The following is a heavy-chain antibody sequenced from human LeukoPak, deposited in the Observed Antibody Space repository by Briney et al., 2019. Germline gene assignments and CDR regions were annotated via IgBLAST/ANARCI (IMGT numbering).Heavy chain of an antibody. CDR1: GFTVSSKY. CDR3: ARERDSSGYILAY. J-gene: IGHJ4*02. Sequence: PGGSLRLSCAASGFTVSSKYMGWVRRAPGKGLEWVSVIYSGGATYYADSVKGRFTVSRDNSKNTVYLQMNSLRAEDTAIYYCARERDSSGYILAYWGQGTLVTVSS. V-gene: IGHV3-53*01. D-gene: IGHD3-22*01. CDR2: IYSGGAT.